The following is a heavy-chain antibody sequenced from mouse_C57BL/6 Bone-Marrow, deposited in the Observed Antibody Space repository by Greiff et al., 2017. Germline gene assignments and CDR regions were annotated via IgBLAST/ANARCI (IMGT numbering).Heavy chain of an antibody. D-gene: IGHD1-1*01. CDR3: ARIYYYGSSHWYFDV. CDR1: VYTFTSYG. CDR2: IYPRSGNT. J-gene: IGHJ1*03. Sequence: VQLQQSGAELARPGASVKLSCKASVYTFTSYGLSWVKPRTGQGLEFIGEIYPRSGNTSYNEKFKGKATLTADKSSSTAYVVLRSLTSEDSAVYFCARIYYYGSSHWYFDVWGTGTTVTVSS. V-gene: IGHV1-81*01.